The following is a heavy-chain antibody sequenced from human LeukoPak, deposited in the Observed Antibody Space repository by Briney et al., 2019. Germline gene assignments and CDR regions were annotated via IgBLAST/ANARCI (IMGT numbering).Heavy chain of an antibody. V-gene: IGHV3-48*03. D-gene: IGHD3-10*02. J-gene: IGHJ6*04. CDR3: AELGITMIGGV. Sequence: GGSLRLSCAASGFTFSSYEMNWVHQAPGKGLGWASYISSSGSTIYYADSVKGRFTISRDNAKNSLYLQMNSLRAEDTAVYYCAELGITMIGGVWGKGTTVTISS. CDR1: GFTFSSYE. CDR2: ISSSGSTI.